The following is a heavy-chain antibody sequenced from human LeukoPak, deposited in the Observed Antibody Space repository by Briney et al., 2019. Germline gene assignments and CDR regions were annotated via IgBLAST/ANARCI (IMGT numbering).Heavy chain of an antibody. CDR3: AAAERRGVGSVSYHAIEY. Sequence: SETLSLACTVSGDSIVIDYWSWIRQPAGKGLEWNGRIYTSGSTKYNPSLKSRVTVSVDLSKNQFSLKLSSVTAADSAVYYCAAAERRGVGSVSYHAIEYWGQGTLVTVSS. V-gene: IGHV4-4*07. CDR1: GDSIVIDY. CDR2: IYTSGST. J-gene: IGHJ4*02. D-gene: IGHD3-10*01.